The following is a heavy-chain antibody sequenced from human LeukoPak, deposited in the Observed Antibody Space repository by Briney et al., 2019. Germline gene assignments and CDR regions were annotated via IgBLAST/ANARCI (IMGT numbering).Heavy chain of an antibody. J-gene: IGHJ5*02. Sequence: GGSLRLSCAASGFTFSSYAMSWVRQAPGKGLEWVSAISGSGGSTYYADSVKGRFTISRDNSKNTLYLQMNSLRAEDTAVYYCAKGGSTSRPIKYNWFDPWGQGTLVTVSS. CDR1: GFTFSSYA. CDR3: AKGGSTSRPIKYNWFDP. D-gene: IGHD2-2*01. CDR2: ISGSGGST. V-gene: IGHV3-23*01.